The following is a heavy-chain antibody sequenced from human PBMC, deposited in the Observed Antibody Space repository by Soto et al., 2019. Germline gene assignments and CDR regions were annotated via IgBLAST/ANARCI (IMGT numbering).Heavy chain of an antibody. D-gene: IGHD2-2*01. CDR3: AREGIVVVPAAHYYGMDV. Sequence: RASVKVSCKASGYTFTSYYMHWVRQAPGQGLEWMGIINPSGGSTSYAQKFQGRVTMTRDTSTSTVYMELSSLRSEDTAVYYCAREGIVVVPAAHYYGMDVWGQGTTVTVSS. CDR1: GYTFTSYY. CDR2: INPSGGST. V-gene: IGHV1-46*01. J-gene: IGHJ6*02.